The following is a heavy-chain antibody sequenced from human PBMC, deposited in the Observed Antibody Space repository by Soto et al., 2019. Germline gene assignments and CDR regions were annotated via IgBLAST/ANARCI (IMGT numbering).Heavy chain of an antibody. V-gene: IGHV3-74*01. J-gene: IGHJ6*02. D-gene: IGHD2-2*01. CDR2: INSDGSST. Sequence: EVQLVESGGGLVQPGGSLRLSCAASGFTFSSYWMHWVRQAPGKGLVWVSRINSDGSSTSYADSVKGRFTISRDNAKNALYLQMNCLRAEDTAVYYCARWVYYCSSTSCYPTYYYSGMDVWGQGTTVTVSS. CDR1: GFTFSSYW. CDR3: ARWVYYCSSTSCYPTYYYSGMDV.